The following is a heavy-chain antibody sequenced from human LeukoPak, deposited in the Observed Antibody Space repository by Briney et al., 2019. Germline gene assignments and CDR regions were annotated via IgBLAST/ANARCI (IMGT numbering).Heavy chain of an antibody. CDR2: ISYDGSNK. D-gene: IGHD3-22*01. CDR3: AKELRSGGVVTNFDY. CDR1: GFTFSSYA. Sequence: GRSLRLSCAASGFTFSSYAMHWVRQAPGKGLEWVAVISYDGSNKYYADSVKGRFTISRDNSKNTLYLQMNSLRAEDTAVYYCAKELRSGGVVTNFDYWGQGTLVTVSS. V-gene: IGHV3-30*04. J-gene: IGHJ4*02.